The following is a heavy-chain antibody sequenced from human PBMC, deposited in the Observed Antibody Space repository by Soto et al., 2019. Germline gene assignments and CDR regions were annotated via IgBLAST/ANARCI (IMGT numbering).Heavy chain of an antibody. CDR2: IYYSGST. D-gene: IGHD3-22*01. CDR3: ARSRGGYYVFDY. J-gene: IGHJ4*02. CDR1: GGSISSGGYY. V-gene: IGHV4-31*03. Sequence: LSLTCTVSGGSISSGGYYWSWIRQHPGKGLEWIGYIYYSGSTYYNPSLKSRVTISVDTSKNQFSLKLSSVTAADTAVYYCARSRGGYYVFDYWGQGTLVTVSS.